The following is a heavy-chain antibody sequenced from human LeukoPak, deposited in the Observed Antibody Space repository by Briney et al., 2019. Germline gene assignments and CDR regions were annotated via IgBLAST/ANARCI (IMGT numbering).Heavy chain of an antibody. CDR2: IYPRDSDI. CDR3: ARHDGVWFGENYYYFMDV. J-gene: IGHJ6*03. Sequence: GESLKTSCKGSGYSFSTYWIGWVRQMPGKGLEWMGIIYPRDSDIRYSPSFQGQVTISADKSISTAYLQWSSLKASDTAMYYCARHDGVWFGENYYYFMDVWGKGTTVTVSS. D-gene: IGHD3-10*01. CDR1: GYSFSTYW. V-gene: IGHV5-51*01.